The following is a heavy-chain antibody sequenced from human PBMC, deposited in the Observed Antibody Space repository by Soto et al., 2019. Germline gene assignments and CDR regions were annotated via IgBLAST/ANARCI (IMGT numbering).Heavy chain of an antibody. CDR3: AARNTYSYGYPLPLYFDY. CDR2: IVVGSGNT. D-gene: IGHD5-18*01. J-gene: IGHJ4*02. V-gene: IGHV1-58*01. CDR1: GFTFTSSA. Sequence: GASVKVSCKASGFTFTSSAVQWVRQARGQRLEWIGWIVVGSGNTNYAQKFQERVTITRDMSTSTAYMELSSLRSEDTAVYYCAARNTYSYGYPLPLYFDYWGQGTLVTVSS.